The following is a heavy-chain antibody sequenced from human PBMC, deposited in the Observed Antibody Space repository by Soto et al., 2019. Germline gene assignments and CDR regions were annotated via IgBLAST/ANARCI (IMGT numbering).Heavy chain of an antibody. V-gene: IGHV4-59*08. Sequence: SETLSLTCTVSGGSISSYYWSWIRQPPGKGLEWIGYIYYSGSTNYNPSLKSRVTISVDTSKNQFSLKLSSVTAADTAVYYCAQRDPYYYYMDVWGKGTTVTVSS. CDR2: IYYSGST. CDR3: AQRDPYYYYMDV. CDR1: GGSISSYY. J-gene: IGHJ6*03.